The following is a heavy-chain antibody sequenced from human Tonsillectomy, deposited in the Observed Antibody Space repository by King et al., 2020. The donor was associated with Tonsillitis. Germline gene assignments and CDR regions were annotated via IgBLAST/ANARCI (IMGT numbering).Heavy chain of an antibody. CDR2: IYYSGST. CDR3: ARHRYIVVVPAAIPLDY. J-gene: IGHJ4*02. Sequence: LQLQESGPGLVKPSETLSLTCTVSGGSISSSSYYWGWIRQPPGKGLEWIGSIYYSGSTYYNPSLKSRVTISVDTSKNQFSLKLSSVTAADTAVYYCARHRYIVVVPAAIPLDYWGQGTLVTVSS. D-gene: IGHD2-2*02. V-gene: IGHV4-39*01. CDR1: GGSISSSSYY.